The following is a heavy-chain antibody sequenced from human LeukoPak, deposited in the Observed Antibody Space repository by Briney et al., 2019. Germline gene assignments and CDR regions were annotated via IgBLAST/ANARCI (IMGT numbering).Heavy chain of an antibody. CDR2: INSDGSAT. D-gene: IGHD5-12*01. J-gene: IGHJ4*02. CDR3: ARSAGIAATIVLGY. CDR1: GFTFSSYW. Sequence: GGSLRLSCAASGFTFSSYWVHWVRQAPGKGLVWVSRINSDGSATKYADSVKGRFTISRDNAKNTLYLQMNSLRAEDTAVYYCARSAGIAATIVLGYWGQGTLVTVSS. V-gene: IGHV3-74*03.